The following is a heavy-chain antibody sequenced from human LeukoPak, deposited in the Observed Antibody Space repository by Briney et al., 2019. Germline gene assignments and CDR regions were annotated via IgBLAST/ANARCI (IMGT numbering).Heavy chain of an antibody. CDR2: IYYSGST. Sequence: SETLSLTCTVSGGSISSGDYYWSWIRQPPGKGLEWIGYIYYSGSTYYNPSLKSRVTISVDTSKNQFSLKLSSVTAADTAVYYCARLSYGSGLVGLGRPLYYFDCWGQGTLVTVSS. D-gene: IGHD3-10*01. V-gene: IGHV4-30-4*01. CDR3: ARLSYGSGLVGLGRPLYYFDC. J-gene: IGHJ4*02. CDR1: GGSISSGDYY.